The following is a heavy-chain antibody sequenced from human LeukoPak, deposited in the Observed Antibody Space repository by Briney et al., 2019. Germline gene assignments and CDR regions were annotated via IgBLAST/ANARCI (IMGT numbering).Heavy chain of an antibody. Sequence: GASVKVSCKFSGYTFTTHDITWVPQVRGQGLDSMEYLYPKNAHTGYAQKFQGRVTMTRDTTTSTAYMELSSLTSDDTAVYYCARPGNSSWYPNWVYWGQGSLVTIYS. CDR3: ARPGNSSWYPNWVY. J-gene: IGHJ4*02. V-gene: IGHV1-8*01. D-gene: IGHD6-13*01. CDR2: LYPKNAHT. CDR1: GYTFTTHD.